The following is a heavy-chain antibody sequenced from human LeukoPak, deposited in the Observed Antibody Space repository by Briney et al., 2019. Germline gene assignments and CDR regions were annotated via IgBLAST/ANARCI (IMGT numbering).Heavy chain of an antibody. J-gene: IGHJ5*02. CDR2: INHSGST. CDR1: GGSFSGYY. CDR3: ARGVAVARVFWSRNNWFDP. Sequence: PSETLSLTCAVYGGSFSGYYWSWIPQPPGKGLEGSVEINHSGSTNDNPSPKSRVTISVDTSKNQFSLKLSSVTAADTAVYYCARGVAVARVFWSRNNWFDPWGQGTLVTVSS. D-gene: IGHD6-19*01. V-gene: IGHV4-34*01.